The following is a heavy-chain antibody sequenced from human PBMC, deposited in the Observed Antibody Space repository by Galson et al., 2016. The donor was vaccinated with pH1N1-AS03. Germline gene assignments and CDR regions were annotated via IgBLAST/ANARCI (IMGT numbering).Heavy chain of an antibody. CDR1: GDSVSSDSAA. Sequence: CAISGDSVSSDSAAWNWIRQSPSRGLEWLGRTYYRSRWYNDYAPSLSSRVPSTADTSKNQFSLHLTSVTPEDSATYFCVRDFYGDVFGYWGQGTLVTVSS. V-gene: IGHV6-1*01. D-gene: IGHD4-17*01. CDR2: TYYRSRWYN. CDR3: VRDFYGDVFGY. J-gene: IGHJ4*02.